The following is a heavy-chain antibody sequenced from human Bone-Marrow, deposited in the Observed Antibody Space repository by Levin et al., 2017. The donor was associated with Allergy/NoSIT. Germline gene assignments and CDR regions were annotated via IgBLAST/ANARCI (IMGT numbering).Heavy chain of an antibody. Sequence: PGGSLRLSCAASGFTFSDYGMQWVRQAPGKGLEWVAIITNDGGYISYGESVKGRFTISRDNSRNTVSLQMNSLRPEDTAVYYCAKGWFHSWGQGALVIVSS. CDR3: AKGWFHS. V-gene: IGHV3-30*18. J-gene: IGHJ5*01. CDR1: GFTFSDYG. CDR2: ITNDGGYI.